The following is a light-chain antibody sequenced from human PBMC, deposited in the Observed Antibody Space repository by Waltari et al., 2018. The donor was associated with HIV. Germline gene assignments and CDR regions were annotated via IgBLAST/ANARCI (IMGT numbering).Light chain of an antibody. CDR2: KDS. CDR1: ALPKQY. J-gene: IGLJ2*01. V-gene: IGLV3-25*03. CDR3: QSADSRGTYLI. Sequence: SYELTQPPSVSVSPGQTARNTCSGDALPKQYVSWYQQKPGQAPVVVISKDSERPSGIPERFSGSSSGTRVTLTISGVQAEDEADYYCQSADSRGTYLIFGGGTKLTVL.